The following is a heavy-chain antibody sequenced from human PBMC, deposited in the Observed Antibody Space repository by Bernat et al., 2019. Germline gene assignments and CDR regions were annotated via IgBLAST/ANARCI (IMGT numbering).Heavy chain of an antibody. Sequence: QAQLVESGGGVVQPGGSLRLSCAASQFTFSRYAMHWVRQAPGKGLEWVAVIWYDGSNKYYADSVKGRFTLSRDNSKNTLYLQMNSLRVEDTAVYFCAGDRVAVAGTGPAFDYWGQGTLVTVPS. CDR1: QFTFSRYA. D-gene: IGHD6-19*01. CDR3: AGDRVAVAGTGPAFDY. CDR2: IWYDGSNK. V-gene: IGHV3-33*01. J-gene: IGHJ4*02.